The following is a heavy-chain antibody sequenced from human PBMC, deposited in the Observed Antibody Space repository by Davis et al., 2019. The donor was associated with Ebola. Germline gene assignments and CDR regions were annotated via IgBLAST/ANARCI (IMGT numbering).Heavy chain of an antibody. CDR2: INHSGST. D-gene: IGHD5-12*01. J-gene: IGHJ4*02. CDR1: GGSFSGYY. Sequence: SETLSLTCAVYGGSFSGYYWGWIRQPPGKGLEWIGEINHSGSTNYNPSLKSRVTISVDTSKNQFSLKLSSVTAADTAVYYCARSDIVATNTLDYWGQGTLVTVSS. V-gene: IGHV4-34*01. CDR3: ARSDIVATNTLDY.